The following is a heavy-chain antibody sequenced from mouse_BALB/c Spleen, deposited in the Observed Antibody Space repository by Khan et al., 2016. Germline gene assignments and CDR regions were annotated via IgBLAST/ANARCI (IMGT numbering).Heavy chain of an antibody. CDR1: GYTCTSYW. V-gene: IGHV1-69*02. CDR3: TRGESSMIRGFAY. CDR2: IYTFDRYT. Sequence: QVQLQQPGAELVRPGPSVKLSCKASGYTCTSYWINWMKQRPGQGLEGIGNIYTFDRYTNYNQKFKDKATLTVDKSSSTAYMQLSSPTSEDSAIYYGTRGESSMIRGFAYWGQGTLVTVSA. D-gene: IGHD2-4*01. J-gene: IGHJ3*01.